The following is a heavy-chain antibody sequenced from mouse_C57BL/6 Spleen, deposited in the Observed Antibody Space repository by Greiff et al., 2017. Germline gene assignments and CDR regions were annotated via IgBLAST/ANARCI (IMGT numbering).Heavy chain of an antibody. V-gene: IGHV3-1*01. J-gene: IGHJ3*01. D-gene: IGHD2-4*01. CDR3: ARDDYEGAWFAY. CDR2: ISYSGST. CDR1: GYSITSGYD. Sequence: ESGPGMVKPSQSLSLTCTVTGYSITSGYDWHWIRHFPGNKLEWMGYISYSGSTNYNPSLKSRISITHDTSKNHFFLKLNSVTTEDTATYYCARDDYEGAWFAYWGQGTLVTVSA.